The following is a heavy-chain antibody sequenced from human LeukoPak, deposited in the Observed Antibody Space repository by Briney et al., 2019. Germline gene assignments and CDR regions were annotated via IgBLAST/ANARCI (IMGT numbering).Heavy chain of an antibody. CDR3: ARPTVGGYYAPYGMDV. Sequence: GASVKVSCKASGGTFSSYAISWVRQAPGRGLEWMGRIIPILGIANYAQKFQGRVTITADKSTSTAYMELSSLRSEDTAVYYCARPTVGGYYAPYGMDVWGQGTTVTVSS. V-gene: IGHV1-69*04. J-gene: IGHJ6*02. CDR1: GGTFSSYA. CDR2: IIPILGIA. D-gene: IGHD3-22*01.